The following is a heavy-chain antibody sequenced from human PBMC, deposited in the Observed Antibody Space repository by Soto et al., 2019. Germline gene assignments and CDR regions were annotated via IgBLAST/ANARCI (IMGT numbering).Heavy chain of an antibody. J-gene: IGHJ6*03. CDR1: GGSISSYY. CDR3: ARLKEEITIFGTYYYYYMDV. Sequence: SETLSLTCTVSGGSISSYYWSWIRQPPGKGLEWIGYIYYSGSTNYNPSLKSRVTISVDTSKNQFSLKLSSVTAADTAVYYCARLKEEITIFGTYYYYYMDVWGKGTTVTVSS. D-gene: IGHD3-3*01. CDR2: IYYSGST. V-gene: IGHV4-59*08.